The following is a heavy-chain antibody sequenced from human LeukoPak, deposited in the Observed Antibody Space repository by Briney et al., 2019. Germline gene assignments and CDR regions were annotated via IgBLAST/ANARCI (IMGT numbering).Heavy chain of an antibody. CDR1: GFTFSSYG. Sequence: GGSLRLSCAASGFTFSSYGMHWVRQAPGKGLEWVAFIRFDGSDKYYADSVKGRFTISRDNSKNTLYLQMNSLRAEDTAVYYCARGIVIPAAIEVPGGDYYYYDKDVWGKGTTVTVSS. CDR3: ARGIVIPAAIEVPGGDYYYYDKDV. J-gene: IGHJ6*03. CDR2: IRFDGSDK. D-gene: IGHD2-2*02. V-gene: IGHV3-30*02.